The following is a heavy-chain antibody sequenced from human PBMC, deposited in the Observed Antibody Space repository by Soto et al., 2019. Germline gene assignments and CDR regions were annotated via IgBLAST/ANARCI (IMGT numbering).Heavy chain of an antibody. CDR2: IYYSGST. V-gene: IGHV4-39*01. Sequence: SETLSLTCTVSGGSISSSSYYWGWIRQPPGKGLEWIGSIYYSGSTYYNPSLKSRVTISVDTSENQFSLKLSSVTAADTAVYYCASLYYDFWSGLDWGQGTLVTVSS. CDR3: ASLYYDFWSGLD. D-gene: IGHD3-3*01. CDR1: GGSISSSSYY. J-gene: IGHJ4*02.